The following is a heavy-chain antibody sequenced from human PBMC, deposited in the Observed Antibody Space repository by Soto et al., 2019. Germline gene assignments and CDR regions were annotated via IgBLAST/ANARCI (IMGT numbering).Heavy chain of an antibody. J-gene: IGHJ6*02. CDR1: GFTFSSYS. Sequence: GGSLRLSCAASGFTFSSYSMNWVRQAPGKGLEWVSYISSSSSTIYYADSVKGRFTISRDNAKNSLYLQMNSLRDEDTAVYYCARGGMTWAVSDYYYGMDVWGQGTTVTVSS. CDR3: ARGGMTWAVSDYYYGMDV. D-gene: IGHD1-26*01. V-gene: IGHV3-48*02. CDR2: ISSSSSTI.